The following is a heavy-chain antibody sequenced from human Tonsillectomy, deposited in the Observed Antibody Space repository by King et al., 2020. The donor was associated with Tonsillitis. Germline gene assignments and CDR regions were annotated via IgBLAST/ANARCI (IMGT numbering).Heavy chain of an antibody. J-gene: IGHJ6*03. CDR3: ARLSQTAMVKSYYYYMDV. V-gene: IGHV4-34*01. CDR1: GGSFSGYY. Sequence: VQLHQWGAGLLKPSETLSLTCAVYGGSFSGYYWSWIRQPPGKGLEWIGEINHSGSTNYNPSLKSRFTISVDTSTNQFSLKLSSVTAADTAVYYCARLSQTAMVKSYYYYMDVWGKGTTVTVSS. D-gene: IGHD5-18*01. CDR2: INHSGST.